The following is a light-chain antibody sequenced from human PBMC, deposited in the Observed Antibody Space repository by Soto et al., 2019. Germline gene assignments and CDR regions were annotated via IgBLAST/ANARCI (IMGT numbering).Light chain of an antibody. J-gene: IGKJ2*01. Sequence: EIVLTQSPGTLSLSPGERATLSCRASQSVSSSYLAWYQHKPGQAPRLLIYGASSRATGIPDRFSGSGSGTDFTLTISRLEPEDFAVYYCQQYGSSPPFTFGRGTVLEIK. CDR2: GAS. CDR1: QSVSSSY. CDR3: QQYGSSPPFT. V-gene: IGKV3-20*01.